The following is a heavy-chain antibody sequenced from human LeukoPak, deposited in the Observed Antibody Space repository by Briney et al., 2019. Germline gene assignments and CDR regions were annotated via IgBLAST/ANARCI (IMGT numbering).Heavy chain of an antibody. J-gene: IGHJ4*02. CDR1: GGPISSYY. CDR2: IYYSGST. V-gene: IGHV4-59*01. Sequence: SETLSLTCTVSGGPISSYYWSWIRQPPGKGLEWIGYIYYSGSTNYNPSLKSRVTISVDTSKNQFSLKLSSVTAADTAVYYCARDVGYDSSGYYYALWDQGTLVTVSS. D-gene: IGHD3-22*01. CDR3: ARDVGYDSSGYYYAL.